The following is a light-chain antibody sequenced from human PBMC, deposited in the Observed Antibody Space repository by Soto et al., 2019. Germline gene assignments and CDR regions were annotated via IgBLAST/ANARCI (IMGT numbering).Light chain of an antibody. CDR1: TSDIGAYDY. Sequence: QSALIQPPSGSGSPGQSVTLSCTGTTSDIGAYDYDSCFQHHPGTDPKPMIYSVNSRPSGVPDRFSDSKSANPASMTFSGLQPGDGADYFCFSYTSSATSVLGTGTQLTVL. J-gene: IGLJ1*01. CDR2: SVN. CDR3: FSYTSSATSV. V-gene: IGLV2-11*01.